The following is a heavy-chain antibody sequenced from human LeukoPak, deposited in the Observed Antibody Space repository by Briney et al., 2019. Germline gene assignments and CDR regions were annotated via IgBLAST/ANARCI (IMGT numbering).Heavy chain of an antibody. J-gene: IGHJ6*03. CDR2: IIPIFGTA. V-gene: IGHV1-69*13. Sequence: ASVKVSCKASGGTFSSYAISWVRQAPGQGLEWMGGIIPIFGTANYAQKFQGRVTITADESTSTAYMELSSLRSEDTAVYYCARGSVDTAHYYYYLDVWGKGTTVTVPS. CDR3: ARGSVDTAHYYYYLDV. D-gene: IGHD5-18*01. CDR1: GGTFSSYA.